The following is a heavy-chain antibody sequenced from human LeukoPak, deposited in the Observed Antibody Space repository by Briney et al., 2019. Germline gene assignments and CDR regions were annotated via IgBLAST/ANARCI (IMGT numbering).Heavy chain of an antibody. V-gene: IGHV3-23*01. CDR3: AKTNTYFDFWSGYSNFDY. D-gene: IGHD3-3*01. Sequence: GGSLRLSCAASGFTFSSYAMSWVRQAPGKGLEWVSAISGSGGSTYYADSVKGRFTISRDNSKNTLYLQMNSLRAEDTAVYYCAKTNTYFDFWSGYSNFDYWGQGTLVTVSS. J-gene: IGHJ4*02. CDR1: GFTFSSYA. CDR2: ISGSGGST.